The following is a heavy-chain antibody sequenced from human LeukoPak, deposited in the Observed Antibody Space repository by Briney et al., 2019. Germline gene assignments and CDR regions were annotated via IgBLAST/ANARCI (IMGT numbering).Heavy chain of an antibody. Sequence: SETLSLTCAVYGGSFSGYYWSWNRQPPGKGLEWIGEINHSGSTNYNPSLKSRVTISVDTSKNQFSLKLSSVTAADTAVYYCARSLKWLRRGFDYWGQGTLVTVSS. V-gene: IGHV4-34*01. CDR1: GGSFSGYY. D-gene: IGHD5-12*01. J-gene: IGHJ4*02. CDR3: ARSLKWLRRGFDY. CDR2: INHSGST.